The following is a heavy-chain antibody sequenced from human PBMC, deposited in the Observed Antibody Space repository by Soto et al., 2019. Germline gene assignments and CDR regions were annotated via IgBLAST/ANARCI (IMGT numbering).Heavy chain of an antibody. V-gene: IGHV3-7*01. CDR3: ATLKSGRDYGDSFDY. J-gene: IGHJ4*02. Sequence: EVQLVESGGGLVQPGGSLRLSCAASGFTFSSYWMSWVRQAPGKGLEWVANIKQDGSEKYYVDSVKGRFTISSDNAKNALYLQMNSLRAGDTAVYYCATLKSGRDYGDSFDYCGQGTLVTVSS. D-gene: IGHD4-17*01. CDR1: GFTFSSYW. CDR2: IKQDGSEK.